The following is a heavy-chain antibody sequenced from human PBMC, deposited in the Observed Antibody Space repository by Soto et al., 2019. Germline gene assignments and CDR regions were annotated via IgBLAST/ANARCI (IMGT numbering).Heavy chain of an antibody. CDR3: AKDQLEIVVVVAATYLVDY. CDR2: ISYDGSNK. D-gene: IGHD2-15*01. J-gene: IGHJ4*02. V-gene: IGHV3-30*18. CDR1: GFTFSSYG. Sequence: GGSLRLSCAASGFTFSSYGMHWVRQAPGKGLEWVAVISYDGSNKYYADSVKGRFTISRDNSKNTLYLQMNSLRAEDTAVYYCAKDQLEIVVVVAATYLVDYWGQGTLVTVPS.